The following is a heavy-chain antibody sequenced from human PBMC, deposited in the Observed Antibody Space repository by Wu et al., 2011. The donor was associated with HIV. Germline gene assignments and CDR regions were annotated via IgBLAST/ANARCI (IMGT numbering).Heavy chain of an antibody. CDR3: ARSGVSAEYYFYYMNV. J-gene: IGHJ6*03. CDR2: ILPMFGST. V-gene: IGHV1-69*06. Sequence: QVQLVQSGAEVKKPGASVKVSCKASGHIFTGYSIHWVRQAPGQGLEWMGGILPMFGSTNYARKFQGRVTITADKSATTVYMELRSLRSEDTAMYYCARSGVSAEYYFYYMNVWGKGTTVTVSS. CDR1: GHIFTGYS. D-gene: IGHD2-2*01.